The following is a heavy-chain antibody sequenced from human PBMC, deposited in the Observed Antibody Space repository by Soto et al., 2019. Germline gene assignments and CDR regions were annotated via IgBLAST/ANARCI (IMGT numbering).Heavy chain of an antibody. J-gene: IGHJ4*02. D-gene: IGHD1-26*01. CDR1: GFTFSSYA. V-gene: IGHV3-64D*08. Sequence: GGSLRLSCSASGFTFSSYAMHWVRQAPGKGLEYVSAISSNGGSTYYADSVKGRFTISRDNSKNTLYLQMSSLRAEDTAVYYCVNSPPSGSHRPFDYWGQGTLVTVSS. CDR2: ISSNGGST. CDR3: VNSPPSGSHRPFDY.